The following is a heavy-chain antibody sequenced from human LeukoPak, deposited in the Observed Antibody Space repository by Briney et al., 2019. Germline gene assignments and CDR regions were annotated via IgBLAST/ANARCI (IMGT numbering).Heavy chain of an antibody. D-gene: IGHD2-2*01. CDR1: GYRFTSYG. CDR2: IYPGDSDT. CDR3: ARRRYCSNTSCYEGAFDS. Sequence: ASVKVSCKASGYRFTSYGITWVRQMPGKGLEWMGIIYPGDSDTRYRPSFQGQVTMSADKSISTAYLQWSSLKASDTAVYYCARRRYCSNTSCYEGAFDSWGQGTMGTVSA. V-gene: IGHV5-51*01. J-gene: IGHJ3*02.